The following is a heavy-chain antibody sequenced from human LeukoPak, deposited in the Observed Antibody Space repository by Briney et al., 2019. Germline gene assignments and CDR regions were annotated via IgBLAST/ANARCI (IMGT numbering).Heavy chain of an antibody. CDR1: GGSFSGSY. D-gene: IGHD5-18*01. CDR3: VRGQDRAKQGY. Sequence: SETLSFTCAVYGGSFSGSYGSWIRQPPGRGLEWIGEISHNEGTKYNPSLKSRVTISLDTSKNQFSLKLSSVTAADTAVYYCVRGQDRAKQGYWGQGTLVTVSS. J-gene: IGHJ4*02. V-gene: IGHV4-34*01. CDR2: ISHNEGT.